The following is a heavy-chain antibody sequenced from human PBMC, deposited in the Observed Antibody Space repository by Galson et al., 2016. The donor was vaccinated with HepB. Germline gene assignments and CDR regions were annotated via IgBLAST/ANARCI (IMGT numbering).Heavy chain of an antibody. CDR1: GDSIIGYY. J-gene: IGHJ4*02. V-gene: IGHV4-59*08. Sequence: SETLSLTCSVSGDSIIGYYWSWIRQSPGEGLEWIGYVYDSGSTNYNPSLKSRVTISVDTSKNQFSLRLTSVTAADTAVYYCTRHSSLGAFRYFGIFGSWGQGMLVTVSS. D-gene: IGHD3-9*01. CDR2: VYDSGST. CDR3: TRHSSLGAFRYFGIFGS.